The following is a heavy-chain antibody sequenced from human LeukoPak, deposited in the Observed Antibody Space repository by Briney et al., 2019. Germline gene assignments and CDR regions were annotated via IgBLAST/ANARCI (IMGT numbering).Heavy chain of an antibody. D-gene: IGHD1-26*01. CDR1: GFTFSYHW. CDR2: MKGDGSDI. V-gene: IGHV3-7*01. Sequence: GGSLRLSCAASGFTFSYHWMTWVRQAPGKGLEWVANMKGDGSDIYYLDSVKGRFTISRDNTKNSLYLQMNSLRVEDTAVYYCARDWSDLTTNPPDYWGQGTLVTVSS. J-gene: IGHJ4*02. CDR3: ARDWSDLTTNPPDY.